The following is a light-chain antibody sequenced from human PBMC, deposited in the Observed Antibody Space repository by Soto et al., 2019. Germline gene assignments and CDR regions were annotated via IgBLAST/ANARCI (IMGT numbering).Light chain of an antibody. Sequence: DIQMTQSPSTRSASVGERVTITFRASQSISSWLAWYQQKPGKAPNLLIYGASTRATGIPARFSGSGSGTEFTLTINSLQPEDFAVYYCQQYNNWPRTFGQGTKVDI. V-gene: IGKV1-5*01. J-gene: IGKJ1*01. CDR1: QSISSW. CDR2: GAS. CDR3: QQYNNWPRT.